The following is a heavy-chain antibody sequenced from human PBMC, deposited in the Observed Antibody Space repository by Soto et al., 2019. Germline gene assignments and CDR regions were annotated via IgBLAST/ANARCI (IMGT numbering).Heavy chain of an antibody. CDR2: IVNDGSDR. J-gene: IGHJ4*02. CDR3: ARDDDYEANGLDY. D-gene: IGHD4-17*01. Sequence: GGSLRLSCVGSGFTFSRYGMHWLRQAPDEGLEWMAVIVNDGSDRDYAASVAGRFTISRDNSKNTLYLQMDNLGVDDTAMYYCARDDDYEANGLDYWGQGTLVTVPS. V-gene: IGHV3-33*01. CDR1: GFTFSRYG.